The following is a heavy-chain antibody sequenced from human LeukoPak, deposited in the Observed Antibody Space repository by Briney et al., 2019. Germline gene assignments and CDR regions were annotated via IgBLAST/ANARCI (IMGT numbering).Heavy chain of an antibody. D-gene: IGHD1-1*01. V-gene: IGHV1-2*02. CDR3: ARDSDDFVYYYYMDV. CDR1: GYTFTGYY. Sequence: ASVKVSCKASGYTFTGYYMHWVRQAPGQGLEWMGWINPNSGGTNYAQKFQGRVTMTRDTSISTAYMELSRLRSDDTAVYYCARDSDDFVYYYYMDVWGKGTTVTISS. J-gene: IGHJ6*03. CDR2: INPNSGGT.